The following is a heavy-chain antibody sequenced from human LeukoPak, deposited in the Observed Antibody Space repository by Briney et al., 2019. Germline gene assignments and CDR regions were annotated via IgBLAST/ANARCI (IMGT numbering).Heavy chain of an antibody. J-gene: IGHJ6*03. CDR3: ARGGQSETPYYYDSSGDYYYYMDV. Sequence: ASVTVSCKASGGTFSSYAISWVRQAPGQGLEWMGGIIPIFGTANYAQKFQGRVTITTDESTGTAYMELSSLRSEDTAVYYCARGGQSETPYYYDSSGDYYYYMDVWGKGTTVTVSS. D-gene: IGHD3-22*01. CDR2: IIPIFGTA. CDR1: GGTFSSYA. V-gene: IGHV1-69*05.